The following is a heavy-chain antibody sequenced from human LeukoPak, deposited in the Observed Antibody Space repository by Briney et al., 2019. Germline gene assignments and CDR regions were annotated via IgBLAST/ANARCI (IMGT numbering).Heavy chain of an antibody. D-gene: IGHD4/OR15-4a*01. CDR1: RFIFSNAW. CDR3: AIDEPNYAPYDLDY. Sequence: GGYLRLSCAASRFIFSNAWMNWVRQAPGKGLEWVGRIKSKLDGETTDYAVPVKGRFTISRDDSNRMVYLQMNSLKIEDTAVYYCAIDEPNYAPYDLDYWGQGTLVTVSS. V-gene: IGHV3-15*01. CDR2: IKSKLDGETT. J-gene: IGHJ4*02.